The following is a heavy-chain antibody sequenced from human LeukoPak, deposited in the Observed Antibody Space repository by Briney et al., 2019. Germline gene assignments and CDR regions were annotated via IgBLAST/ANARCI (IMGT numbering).Heavy chain of an antibody. Sequence: SVKVSCKASGGTFSSYAISWVRQAPGQGLEWMGGIIPIFGTANYAQKFQGRVTITADESTSTAYMELSSLRSEDTAVYYCARDTSSCSGGSCYSFDYWGQGTLVTVSS. CDR2: IIPIFGTA. CDR1: GGTFSSYA. D-gene: IGHD2-15*01. J-gene: IGHJ4*02. CDR3: ARDTSSCSGGSCYSFDY. V-gene: IGHV1-69*13.